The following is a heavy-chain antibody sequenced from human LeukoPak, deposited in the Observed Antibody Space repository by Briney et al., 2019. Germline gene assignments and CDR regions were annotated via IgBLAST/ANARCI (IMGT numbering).Heavy chain of an antibody. CDR3: AKDSTTVTTSG. CDR2: ISGSGGST. D-gene: IGHD4-17*01. CDR1: GFTFSDYY. Sequence: GGSLRLSCAASGFTFSDYYMSWVRQAPGKGLEWVSAISGSGGSTYYADSVKGRFTISRDNSKNTLYLQMNSLRAEDTAVYYCAKDSTTVTTSGWGQGTLVTVSS. V-gene: IGHV3-23*01. J-gene: IGHJ4*02.